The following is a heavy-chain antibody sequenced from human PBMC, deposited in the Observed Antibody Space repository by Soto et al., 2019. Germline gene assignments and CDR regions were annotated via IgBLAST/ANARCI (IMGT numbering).Heavy chain of an antibody. V-gene: IGHV4-34*01. Sequence: SETLSLTCAVYGGSFSVYYWRWMRHPPGKGLEWIGEINHSGSTNYNPSLKSRVTISVDTSKNQFSLKLSSVTAADTAVYYCARGPRRITMVRGVIAPDYYYYYGMDVWGQGTTVTVSS. D-gene: IGHD3-10*01. CDR1: GGSFSVYY. CDR2: INHSGST. CDR3: ARGPRRITMVRGVIAPDYYYYYGMDV. J-gene: IGHJ6*02.